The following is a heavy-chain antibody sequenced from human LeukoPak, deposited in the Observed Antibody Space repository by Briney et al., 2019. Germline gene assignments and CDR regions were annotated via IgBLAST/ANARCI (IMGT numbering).Heavy chain of an antibody. CDR2: IYASGST. CDR3: ARPSTYYYDSSGHGAFDI. D-gene: IGHD3-22*01. Sequence: PSETLSLTCTVSGASISTYYWSWIRQPAGKGLEWIGRIYASGSTNYNPSLKSRVTISVDTSKNQFSLKLSSVTAADTAVYYCARPSTYYYDSSGHGAFDIWGQGTMVTVSS. V-gene: IGHV4-4*07. J-gene: IGHJ3*02. CDR1: GASISTYY.